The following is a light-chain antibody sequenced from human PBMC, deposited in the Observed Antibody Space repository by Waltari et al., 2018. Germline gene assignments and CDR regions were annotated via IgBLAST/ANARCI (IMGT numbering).Light chain of an antibody. J-gene: IGKJ3*01. CDR2: WAS. CDR1: QSVLYSSSNKNY. CDR3: QQYYSTPQT. Sequence: DIVMTQSPDSLAVSLGERATINCKSSQSVLYSSSNKNYLAWYQQKPGQPPKLLIYWASTRESGVPDRFSGSGSWTDFTLTISSLQAEDVAIYYCQQYYSTPQTFGPGTKVDIK. V-gene: IGKV4-1*01.